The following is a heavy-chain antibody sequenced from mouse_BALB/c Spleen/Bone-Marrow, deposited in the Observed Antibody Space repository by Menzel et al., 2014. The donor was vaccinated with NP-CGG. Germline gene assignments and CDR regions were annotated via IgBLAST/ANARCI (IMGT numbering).Heavy chain of an antibody. CDR1: GYTFTDYY. CDR2: INPNNGDT. J-gene: IGHJ3*01. CDR3: ARSTGYYVGTWFAY. V-gene: IGHV1-26*01. D-gene: IGHD2-3*01. Sequence: VQLNESGPELVKPGASVKMSCKASGYTFTDYYMKWVKRSHGKSLEWIGDINPNNGDTFYNQKFKGKATLTVDKSSSTAYMQLNSLTSEDSAVYYCARSTGYYVGTWFAYWGQGTLVTVSA.